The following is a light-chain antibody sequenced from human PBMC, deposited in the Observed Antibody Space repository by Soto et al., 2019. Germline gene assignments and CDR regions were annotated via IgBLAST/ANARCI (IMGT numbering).Light chain of an antibody. CDR1: GSDVGGYNY. CDR2: EVS. CDR3: GSYAGSNIVI. J-gene: IGLJ2*01. V-gene: IGLV2-8*01. Sequence: QSALTQPPSASGSPGQSVTISCTGTGSDVGGYNYVSWYQQHPGKAPKLMIYEVSKRPSGVPDRFSGSKSGNTASLTVSGLQAEDEAAYYCGSYAGSNIVIFGGGTKLTVL.